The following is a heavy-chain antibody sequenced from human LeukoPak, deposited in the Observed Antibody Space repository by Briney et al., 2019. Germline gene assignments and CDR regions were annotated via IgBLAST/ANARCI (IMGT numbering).Heavy chain of an antibody. CDR1: GFTFSSYG. CDR2: ISYDGSDK. V-gene: IGHV3-30*03. Sequence: PGGSLRLSCAASGFTFSSYGMHWVRQAPGKGLEWVAVISYDGSDKYYADSVKGRFTISRDNSKNTVFLQMNSLRAEDTAVYFCARATGYDATFDYWGQGTLVTVSS. J-gene: IGHJ4*02. D-gene: IGHD6-13*01. CDR3: ARATGYDATFDY.